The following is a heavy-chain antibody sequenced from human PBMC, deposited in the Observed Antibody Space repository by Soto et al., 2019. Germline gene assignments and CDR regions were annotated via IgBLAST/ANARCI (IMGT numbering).Heavy chain of an antibody. CDR1: GGTFSSYA. V-gene: IGHV1-69*13. CDR2: IIPIFGTA. D-gene: IGHD3-22*01. J-gene: IGHJ1*01. Sequence: GASVKVSCKAPGGTFSSYAISWVRQAPGQGLEWMGGIIPIFGTANYAQKFQGRVTITADESTSTAYMELSSLRSEDTAVYYCARGTDSSGYHTEYFQHWGQGTLVTVSS. CDR3: ARGTDSSGYHTEYFQH.